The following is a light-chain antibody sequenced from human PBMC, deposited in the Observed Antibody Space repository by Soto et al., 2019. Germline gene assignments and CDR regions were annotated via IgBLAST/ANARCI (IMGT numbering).Light chain of an antibody. CDR2: LNSDGSH. CDR1: SGHRTYA. V-gene: IGLV4-69*01. Sequence: QSVLTQSPSASATLGASVKLTCTLSSGHRTYAITWHQQQPEKGPRYLMNLNSDGSHTKGDGIPDRCTSSSSGAERYLTISSLQSDDEADYYCQTWGTGIVVFGGGTKLTVL. CDR3: QTWGTGIVV. J-gene: IGLJ3*02.